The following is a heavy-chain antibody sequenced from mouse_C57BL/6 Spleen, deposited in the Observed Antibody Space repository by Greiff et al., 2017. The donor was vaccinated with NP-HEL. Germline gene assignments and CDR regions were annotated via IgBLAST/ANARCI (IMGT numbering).Heavy chain of an antibody. V-gene: IGHV5-17*01. Sequence: EVQLQESGGGLVKPGGSLKLSCAASGFTFSDYGMHWVRQAPEKGLEWVAYISSGSSTIYYADTVKGRFTISRDNAKNTLFLQMTSLRSEDTAMYYCARRRLGEGYAMDYWGQGTSVTVSS. CDR3: ARRRLGEGYAMDY. CDR1: GFTFSDYG. D-gene: IGHD2-13*01. CDR2: ISSGSSTI. J-gene: IGHJ4*01.